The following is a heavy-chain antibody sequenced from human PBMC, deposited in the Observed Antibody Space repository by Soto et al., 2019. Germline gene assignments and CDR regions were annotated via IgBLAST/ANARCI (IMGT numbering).Heavy chain of an antibody. Sequence: VNAYCKTSVFTSTISPVHWVRHTPGQRLEWIGWIVVGSGNTNYAQKFQERVTITRDMSTSTAYMDLSSLRSEDTAVYYCAAGLNHRSDELRGGYYYGMDVWGQGTTVTVS. CDR1: VFTSTISP. D-gene: IGHD2-15*01. CDR2: IVVGSGNT. V-gene: IGHV1-58*01. CDR3: AAGLNHRSDELRGGYYYGMDV. J-gene: IGHJ6*02.